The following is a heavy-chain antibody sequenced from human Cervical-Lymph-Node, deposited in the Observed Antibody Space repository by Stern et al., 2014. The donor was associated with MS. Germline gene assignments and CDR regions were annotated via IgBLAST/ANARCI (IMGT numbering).Heavy chain of an antibody. CDR3: ALSSETSDRWYSLGYDL. V-gene: IGHV1-69*01. CDR2: IFPVFGTP. Sequence: VQLVQSAAEVTKPGSSAKVSCKASGGTFSKFPSSWVRQAPGQGLEWMGGIFPVFGTPTYAQEFRGRVTITADVSTSTVYMELSSLRSDDTAVYYCALSSETSDRWYSLGYDLWGQGTLVTVSS. J-gene: IGHJ5*02. CDR1: GGTFSKFP. D-gene: IGHD6-13*01.